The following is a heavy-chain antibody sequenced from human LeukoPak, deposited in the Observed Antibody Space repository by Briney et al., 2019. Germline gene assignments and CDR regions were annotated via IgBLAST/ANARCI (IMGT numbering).Heavy chain of an antibody. D-gene: IGHD3-22*01. V-gene: IGHV4-39*07. Sequence: SETLSLTCTVSGGSISSSSYYWGWIRQPPGKGLEWIGSIYYSGSTYYNPSLKSRVTISVDKSKNQFSLKLSSVTAADTAVYYCARGQTYYYDSSGYRLFFDYWGQGTLVTVSS. J-gene: IGHJ4*02. CDR1: GGSISSSSYY. CDR2: IYYSGST. CDR3: ARGQTYYYDSSGYRLFFDY.